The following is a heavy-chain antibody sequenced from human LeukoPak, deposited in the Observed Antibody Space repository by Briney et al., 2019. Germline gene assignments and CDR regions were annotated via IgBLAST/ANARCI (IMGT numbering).Heavy chain of an antibody. CDR2: INYNSGAT. J-gene: IGHJ4*02. Sequence: GDSVTVSCKASGYTFTGYYMHWVRQAPGQGLEWMGWINYNSGATNYAQKFQGRVTMTRDTSISTAYMELSRLRSDDTAVYYCARDQGTSSSPTPYYWGQGTLVTVSS. CDR3: ARDQGTSSSPTPYY. CDR1: GYTFTGYY. D-gene: IGHD6-13*01. V-gene: IGHV1-2*02.